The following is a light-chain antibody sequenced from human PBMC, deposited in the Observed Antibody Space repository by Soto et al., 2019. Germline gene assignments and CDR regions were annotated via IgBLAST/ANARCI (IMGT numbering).Light chain of an antibody. CDR2: AVS. Sequence: QSALTQPASVSGSPGQSITISCTGTTSDVGGYNYVSWYQQHPGKAPKLMIYAVSDRPSGVSNRFSGSKSGNTASLTISGLQAEDEADYYCSSYTGNSISYVFGTGTKVTVL. V-gene: IGLV2-14*01. CDR1: TSDVGGYNY. CDR3: SSYTGNSISYV. J-gene: IGLJ1*01.